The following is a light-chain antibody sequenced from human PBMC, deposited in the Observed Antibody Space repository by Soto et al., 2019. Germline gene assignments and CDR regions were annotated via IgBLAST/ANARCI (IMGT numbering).Light chain of an antibody. CDR1: QDIGNF. Sequence: DIQMTQSPSSLSASVGDRVTITCQASQDIGNFLTWYQQKPGRAPVLLIYDAANLATGVPPRFSGSGSGRDFTLTISSLQPEDIAAYYCQQYDRLPITFGQGTRLE. CDR3: QQYDRLPIT. J-gene: IGKJ5*01. CDR2: DAA. V-gene: IGKV1-33*01.